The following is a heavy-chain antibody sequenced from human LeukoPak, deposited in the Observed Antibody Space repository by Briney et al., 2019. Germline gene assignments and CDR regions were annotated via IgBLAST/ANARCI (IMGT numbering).Heavy chain of an antibody. CDR1: GFTFSDHY. CDR2: ISSSGSDT. J-gene: IGHJ4*02. Sequence: GGSLRLSCAASGFTFSDHYMSWIRQAPGKGLEWISYISSSGSDTYYADSVKGRFTISRDNAKNSLYLQMSSLRAEDTAVYYCARARITIFGVVTYYFDYWGQGTLVTVSS. CDR3: ARARITIFGVVTYYFDY. D-gene: IGHD3-3*01. V-gene: IGHV3-11*01.